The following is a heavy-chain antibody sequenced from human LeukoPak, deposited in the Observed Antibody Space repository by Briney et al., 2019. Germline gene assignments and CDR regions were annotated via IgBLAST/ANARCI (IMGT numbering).Heavy chain of an antibody. CDR2: IIPIFGTA. Sequence: ASVKVSCKVSGYTLTELSMHWVRQAPGQGLEWMGGIIPIFGTANYAQKLQGRVTMTTDTSTSTAYMELRSLRSDDTAVYYCARAGPYGGNSLNDYWGQGTLVTVSS. CDR3: ARAGPYGGNSLNDY. D-gene: IGHD4-23*01. CDR1: GYTLTELS. V-gene: IGHV1-24*01. J-gene: IGHJ4*02.